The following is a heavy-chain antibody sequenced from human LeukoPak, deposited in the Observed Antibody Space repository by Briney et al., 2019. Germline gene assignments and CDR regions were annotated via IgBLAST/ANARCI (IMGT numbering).Heavy chain of an antibody. D-gene: IGHD1-26*01. V-gene: IGHV1-18*01. Sequence: ASVKVSCKASGYTFNSYGISWVRQAPGQGLEWMGWISAYNGHTNYAQKFQGRVTMTEDTSTDTAYMELSSLRSEDTAVYYCATFRPKVGATYRYYIHYFDYWGQGTLVTVSS. J-gene: IGHJ4*02. CDR3: ATFRPKVGATYRYYIHYFDY. CDR1: GYTFNSYG. CDR2: ISAYNGHT.